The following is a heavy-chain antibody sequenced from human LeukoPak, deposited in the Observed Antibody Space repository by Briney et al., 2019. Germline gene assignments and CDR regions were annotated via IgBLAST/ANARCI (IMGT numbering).Heavy chain of an antibody. Sequence: SETLSLTCSVSGGSINSDGFYWSWIRQPPGKGLEWIGYIYKTGSTNYNPSLKSRVTISVERSKNQFSLKLSSATAADTAVYYCARGSNWNLNFDFWGQGTLVTVSS. D-gene: IGHD1-20*01. V-gene: IGHV4-30-2*01. J-gene: IGHJ4*02. CDR2: IYKTGST. CDR1: GGSINSDGFY. CDR3: ARGSNWNLNFDF.